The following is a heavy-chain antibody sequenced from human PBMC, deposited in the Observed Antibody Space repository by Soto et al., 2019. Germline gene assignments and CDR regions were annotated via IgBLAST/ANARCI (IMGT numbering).Heavy chain of an antibody. Sequence: QVQLQQSAPGLVKPSQTLSLTCAISGDSVSSDIVSWNWIRHYPSRGLEWLGRTYYRSKWYNDYAVSVKSRITINSFTSKHQFSLHLNSVTTEDTAVYYCAGDQTYKNWSKWFDPWGHGTMVTVSS. CDR3: AGDQTYKNWSKWFDP. CDR1: GDSVSSDIVS. J-gene: IGHJ5*02. CDR2: TYYRSKWYN. V-gene: IGHV6-1*01. D-gene: IGHD1-1*01.